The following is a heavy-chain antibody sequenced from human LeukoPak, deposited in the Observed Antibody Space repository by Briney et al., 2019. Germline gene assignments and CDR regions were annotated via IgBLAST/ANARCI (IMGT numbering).Heavy chain of an antibody. V-gene: IGHV3-21*01. CDR1: GFTFSSYG. Sequence: PGGSLRLSCAASGFTFSSYGMTWVRQAPGKGLEWVSSISSSSSYIYYADSVKGRFTISRDNAKNSLYLQMNSLRAEDTAVYYCARAGYSSSSPLDYWGQGTLVTVSS. D-gene: IGHD6-6*01. CDR3: ARAGYSSSSPLDY. J-gene: IGHJ4*02. CDR2: ISSSSSYI.